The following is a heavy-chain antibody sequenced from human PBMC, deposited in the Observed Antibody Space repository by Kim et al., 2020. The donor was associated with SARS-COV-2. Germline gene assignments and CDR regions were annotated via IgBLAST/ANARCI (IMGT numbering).Heavy chain of an antibody. Sequence: KGRFTNSRDNAKDSLYLQMNSLRAEDTAVYYCARGPTYYDFWSGQKYFQHWGQGTLVTVSS. CDR3: ARGPTYYDFWSGQKYFQH. J-gene: IGHJ1*01. D-gene: IGHD3-3*01. V-gene: IGHV3-11*04.